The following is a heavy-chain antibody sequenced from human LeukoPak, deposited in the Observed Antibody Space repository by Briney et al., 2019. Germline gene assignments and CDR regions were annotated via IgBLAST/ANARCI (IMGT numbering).Heavy chain of an antibody. CDR1: GGTFSSYA. Sequence: SVKVSCKASGGTFSSYAISWVRQAPGQGLEWTGGIIPIFGTANYAQKFQGRVTITADESTSTAYMELSSLRSEDTAVYYCARGVRELRYFDWLFNWGQGTLVTVSS. CDR3: ARGVRELRYFDWLFN. J-gene: IGHJ4*02. CDR2: IIPIFGTA. V-gene: IGHV1-69*13. D-gene: IGHD3-9*01.